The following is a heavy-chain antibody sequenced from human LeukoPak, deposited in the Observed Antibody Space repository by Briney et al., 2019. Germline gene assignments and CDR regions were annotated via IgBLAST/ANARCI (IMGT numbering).Heavy chain of an antibody. CDR2: IYYSGST. Sequence: SETLSLTCTVSGASISSYYWSWIRHPPGKGLEWIGYIYYSGSTNYNPSLKSRVTISVDTSKHQFSLKLSSVTAADTAVYYCARVGSYSDWFDPWGQGTLVTVSS. J-gene: IGHJ5*02. V-gene: IGHV4-59*01. D-gene: IGHD1-26*01. CDR1: GASISSYY. CDR3: ARVGSYSDWFDP.